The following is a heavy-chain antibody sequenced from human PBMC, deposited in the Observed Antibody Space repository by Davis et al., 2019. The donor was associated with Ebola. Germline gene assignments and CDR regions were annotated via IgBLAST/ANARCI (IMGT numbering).Heavy chain of an antibody. CDR3: ARGWDDGGWQN. D-gene: IGHD6-19*01. Sequence: SETLSLTCAVSGRSISSHYWSWIRQPPGKRLEWIGYMYYSGSTNYNSSLKSRVTIPAESSKNQFSRNLTSVTAADSAVYYCARGWDDGGWQNWGQGTLVTVSS. J-gene: IGHJ4*02. CDR2: MYYSGST. CDR1: GRSISSHY. V-gene: IGHV4-59*11.